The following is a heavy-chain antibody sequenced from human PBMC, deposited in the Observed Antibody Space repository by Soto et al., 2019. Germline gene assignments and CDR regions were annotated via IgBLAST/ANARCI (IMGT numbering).Heavy chain of an antibody. CDR3: ARADIRSAWNDGFDS. V-gene: IGHV3-30-3*01. J-gene: IGHJ3*02. D-gene: IGHD1-1*01. CDR1: GLTFDDYS. Sequence: QVQLVESGGGGVQPGRSLRLSCAAFGLTFDDYSMHCVRQAPGKGLEWVALISYEGSNKQYADSAKARFTISRDNSKNTLFLEVNSLSIEDTAVYYCARADIRSAWNDGFDSWGQGTMVTVSS. CDR2: ISYEGSNK.